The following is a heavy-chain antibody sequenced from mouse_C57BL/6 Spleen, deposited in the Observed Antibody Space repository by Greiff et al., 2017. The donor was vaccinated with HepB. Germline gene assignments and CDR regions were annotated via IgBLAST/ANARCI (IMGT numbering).Heavy chain of an antibody. CDR2: IYPRSGNT. CDR1: GYTFTSYG. Sequence: QVQLKQSGAELARPGASVKLSCKASGYTFTSYGISWVKQRTGQGLEWIGEIYPRSGNTYYNEKFKGKATLTADKSSSTAYMELRSLTSEDSAVYFCAGYYAHMMDYWGQGTSGTVSS. CDR3: AGYYAHMMDY. D-gene: IGHD1-1*02. J-gene: IGHJ4*01. V-gene: IGHV1-81*01.